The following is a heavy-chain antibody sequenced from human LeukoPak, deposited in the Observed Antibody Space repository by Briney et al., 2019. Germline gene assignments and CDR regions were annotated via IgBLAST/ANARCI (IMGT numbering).Heavy chain of an antibody. CDR1: GFTFSNYG. CDR3: AKDQGMGLEQSPGIMDV. D-gene: IGHD3-3*01. V-gene: IGHV3-30*02. Sequence: GGSLRLSCAASGFTFSNYGVHWVRQAPGKGLEWVAFIRYDGSNKYYADSVKGRFTISRDNSKNTLYLQMNSLRAEDTAVYYCAKDQGMGLEQSPGIMDVWGKGTTVTISS. J-gene: IGHJ6*03. CDR2: IRYDGSNK.